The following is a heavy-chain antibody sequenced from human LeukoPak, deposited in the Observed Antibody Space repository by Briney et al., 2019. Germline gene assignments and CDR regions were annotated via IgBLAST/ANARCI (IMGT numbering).Heavy chain of an antibody. CDR3: VRELAGGSFDY. CDR1: GYTFTSYL. J-gene: IGHJ4*02. Sequence: ASVKVSCKASGYTFTSYLIHWVRQAPQQGIEWMGLTNPSSGSTIAQNFRGRVTMTKNTSTNTVYMDLSSLGSEDTAVYYCVRELAGGSFDYWGQGSLVTVS. CDR2: TNPSSGST. V-gene: IGHV1-46*01. D-gene: IGHD3-10*01.